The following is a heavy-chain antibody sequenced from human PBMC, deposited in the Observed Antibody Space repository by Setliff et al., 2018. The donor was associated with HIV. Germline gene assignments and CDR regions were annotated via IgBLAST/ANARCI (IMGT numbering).Heavy chain of an antibody. Sequence: PGGSLRLSCAASGFTFSSYWMSWVRQAPGKGLEWVANIKQDGSEKYYVDSVKGRFTISRDNAKNSLYLQMNSLRAEDTAVYYCAFDSRGYYSDPFDSWGQGTLVTVSS. J-gene: IGHJ4*02. CDR1: GFTFSSYW. CDR2: IKQDGSEK. V-gene: IGHV3-7*03. D-gene: IGHD3-22*01. CDR3: AFDSRGYYSDPFDS.